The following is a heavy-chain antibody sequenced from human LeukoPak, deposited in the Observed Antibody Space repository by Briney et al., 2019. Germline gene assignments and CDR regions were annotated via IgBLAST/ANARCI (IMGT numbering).Heavy chain of an antibody. CDR1: GGSLSSSSYY. V-gene: IGHV4-61*01. Sequence: SEKLSLTCTVSGGSLSSSSYYWSWIRQPPGKGLEWIGYIYYNGSTKSNPSLERRVTISVDTSKNQFSLKLSSVTAADTAVYYCARGGDHGYYFDYWGQGTPVTVSS. CDR2: IYYNGST. J-gene: IGHJ4*02. D-gene: IGHD4-17*01. CDR3: ARGGDHGYYFDY.